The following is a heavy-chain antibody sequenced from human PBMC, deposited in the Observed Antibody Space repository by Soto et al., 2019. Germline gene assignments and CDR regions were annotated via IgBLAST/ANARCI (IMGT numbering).Heavy chain of an antibody. CDR1: GGSFSGYY. CDR2: INHSGST. V-gene: IGHV4-34*01. CDR3: ARDEYCSGGSCGLFDY. D-gene: IGHD2-15*01. Sequence: SETLSLTCAVYGGSFSGYYWSWIRQPPGKGLEWIGEINHSGSTNYNPSLKSRVTISVDTSKNQFSLKLSSVTAADTAVYYCARDEYCSGGSCGLFDYWGQGTLVTVSS. J-gene: IGHJ4*02.